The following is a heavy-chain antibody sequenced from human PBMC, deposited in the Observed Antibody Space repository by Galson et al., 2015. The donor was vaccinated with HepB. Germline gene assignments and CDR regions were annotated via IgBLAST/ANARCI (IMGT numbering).Heavy chain of an antibody. V-gene: IGHV3-23*01. J-gene: IGHJ3*02. D-gene: IGHD6-13*01. CDR3: AKDHEESMTVGQLADDAFDI. Sequence: SLRLSCAASEFTSNNYAMNWVRQAPGKGLEWVSTISGSGASTYYADSVKGRFTVSRDNSKNTLYLQMKSLRAEDTAVYYCAKDHEESMTVGQLADDAFDIWGQGTMVTVSS. CDR2: ISGSGAST. CDR1: EFTSNNYA.